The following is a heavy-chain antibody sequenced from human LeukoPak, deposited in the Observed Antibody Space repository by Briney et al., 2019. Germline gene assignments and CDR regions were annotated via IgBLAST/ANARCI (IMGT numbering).Heavy chain of an antibody. J-gene: IGHJ4*02. CDR2: IKKDGSEK. CDR1: GFTFSIYW. CDR3: ARSGVTTVTREDY. Sequence: PGGSLRLSCAASGFTFSIYWMSWVRQAPGKGLEWVANIKKDGSEKYYVDSVKGRFTISRDNAKNSLYLQMNSLRAEDAAVYYCARSGVTTVTREDYWGQGTLVTVSS. D-gene: IGHD4-17*01. V-gene: IGHV3-7*01.